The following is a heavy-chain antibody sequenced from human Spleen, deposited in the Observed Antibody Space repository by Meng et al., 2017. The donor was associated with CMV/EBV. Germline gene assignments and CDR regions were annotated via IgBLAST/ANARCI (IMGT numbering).Heavy chain of an antibody. CDR3: ARDPHFGALDY. J-gene: IGHJ4*02. CDR1: GFTFSTYW. D-gene: IGHD3-10*01. V-gene: IGHV3-7*01. CDR2: IKQDGSEK. Sequence: GGSLRLSCAASGFTFSTYWMHWVRQAPGKGLEWVANIKQDGSEKAYVGSVKGRFTISRDNTKNSLYLQMNSLRAEDTAVYYCARDPHFGALDYWGQGTLVTVSS.